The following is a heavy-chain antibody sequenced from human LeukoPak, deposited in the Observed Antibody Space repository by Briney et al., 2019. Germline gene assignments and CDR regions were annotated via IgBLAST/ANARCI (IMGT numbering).Heavy chain of an antibody. CDR1: GFTFSSYG. J-gene: IGHJ5*02. CDR2: IRYDGSNK. D-gene: IGHD3-10*01. V-gene: IGHV3-30*02. CDR3: AKENEYYYGSGSYYDGWFDP. Sequence: GGSLRLSCAASGFTFSSYGMHWVRQAPGKGLEWVAFIRYDGSNKYYADSVEGRFTISRDNSKNTLYLQMNSLRAEDTAVYYCAKENEYYYGSGSYYDGWFDPWGQGTLVTVSS.